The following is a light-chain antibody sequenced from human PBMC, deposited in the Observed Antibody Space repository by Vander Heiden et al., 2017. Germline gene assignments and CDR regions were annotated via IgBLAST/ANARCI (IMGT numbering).Light chain of an antibody. J-gene: IGKJ4*01. Sequence: EMVLTQSPGTLSLSPGERATLSCRASQSLSNDYLAWYQQKPGQAPRLLIYGASSRATGIPDRFSRSGSGADFTLTISRLEPEDFAVYYCQQYDSSLFSFGGGTAVEIK. CDR1: QSLSNDY. V-gene: IGKV3-20*01. CDR2: GAS. CDR3: QQYDSSLFS.